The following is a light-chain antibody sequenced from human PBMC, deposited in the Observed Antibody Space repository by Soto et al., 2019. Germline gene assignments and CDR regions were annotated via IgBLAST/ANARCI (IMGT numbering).Light chain of an antibody. Sequence: EIVMTQSPATLSVSPGERATLSCRASRNINRQLAWYKQKPGQAPRLLISGASTRATGIPARFSGSGSGTEFTLTISSLQSEDFAVYYCQQYYDYPPLIFGGGTKVEIK. J-gene: IGKJ4*01. CDR1: RNINRQ. V-gene: IGKV3-15*01. CDR2: GAS. CDR3: QQYYDYPPLI.